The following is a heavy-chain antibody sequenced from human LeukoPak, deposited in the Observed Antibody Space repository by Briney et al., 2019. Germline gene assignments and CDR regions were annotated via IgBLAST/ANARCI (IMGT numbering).Heavy chain of an antibody. CDR1: GYTFTSYD. V-gene: IGHV1-8*01. D-gene: IGHD5-18*01. CDR2: INPNSVDT. Sequence: GASVKVSSKASGYTFTSYDINSGRHDPGQGLGWMGWINPNSVDTGYTKKLQGKVSLSRNTSISTAYMEMSTLRYQCTSACNCARGYSYVYNYWGQGTLVTVSS. CDR3: ARGYSYVYNY. J-gene: IGHJ4*02.